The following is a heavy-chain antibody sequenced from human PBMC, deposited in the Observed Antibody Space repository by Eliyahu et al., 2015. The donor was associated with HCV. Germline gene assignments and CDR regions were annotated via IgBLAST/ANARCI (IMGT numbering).Heavy chain of an antibody. D-gene: IGHD3-10*01. CDR1: GGSFSGYY. Sequence: QVQLQQWGAGLLKPSETLSLTXAXYGGSFSGYYWSWIRQPPGKGLEWIGEINHSGSTNYNPSLKSRVTISVDTPKNQFSLKLSSVTAADTAVYYCARGRYYYGSGSYYSFGRYFDYWGQGTLV. CDR3: ARGRYYYGSGSYYSFGRYFDY. CDR2: INHSGST. V-gene: IGHV4-34*01. J-gene: IGHJ4*02.